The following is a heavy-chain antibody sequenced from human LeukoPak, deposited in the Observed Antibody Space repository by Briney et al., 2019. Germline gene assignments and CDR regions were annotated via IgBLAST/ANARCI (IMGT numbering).Heavy chain of an antibody. CDR1: GGSISSSSYY. CDR2: IYYSGST. V-gene: IGHV4-39*07. D-gene: IGHD3-10*01. CDR3: ARVYGHTYYYGSGSYYPFDP. J-gene: IGHJ5*02. Sequence: KASETLSLTCTVSGGSISSSSYYWGWIRQPPGKGLEWIGSIYYSGSTYYNPSLKSRVTISVDTSKNQFSLKLSSVTAADTAVYYCARVYGHTYYYGSGSYYPFDPWGQGTLVTVSS.